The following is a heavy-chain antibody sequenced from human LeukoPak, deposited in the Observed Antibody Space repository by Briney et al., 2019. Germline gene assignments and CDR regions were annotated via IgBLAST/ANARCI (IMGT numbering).Heavy chain of an antibody. CDR3: AKEGSSDAFDI. CDR2: ICYDGSNK. CDR1: GVTFSSYG. D-gene: IGHD6-6*01. Sequence: GRSLRLSCAASGVTFSSYGMNWVRQAPGKGLEWVAVICYDGSNKYYADSMKGRFTISRDNSKNTLYLQMTSLRAEDTAVYYCAKEGSSDAFDIWGQGTMVTVSS. J-gene: IGHJ3*02. V-gene: IGHV3-33*03.